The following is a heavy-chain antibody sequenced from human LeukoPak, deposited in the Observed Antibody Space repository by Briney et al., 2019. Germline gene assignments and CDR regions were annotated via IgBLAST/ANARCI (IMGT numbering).Heavy chain of an antibody. CDR3: ARERPNSSSWYARWFDP. D-gene: IGHD6-13*01. V-gene: IGHV1-69*06. Sequence: GASVKVSCKASGGTFSSYSISWVRQAPGQGLEWMGGIIPIFGTANYAQKFQGRVTITADKSTSTASMELTSLRSEDTAVYYCARERPNSSSWYARWFDPWGQGTLVTVSS. CDR2: IIPIFGTA. CDR1: GGTFSSYS. J-gene: IGHJ5*02.